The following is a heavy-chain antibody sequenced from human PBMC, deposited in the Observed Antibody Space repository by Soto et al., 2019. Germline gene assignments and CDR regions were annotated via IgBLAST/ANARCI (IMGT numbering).Heavy chain of an antibody. CDR3: ARVLLYSSVWYSWFDP. J-gene: IGHJ5*02. CDR2: IIPIFGTG. CDR1: GGTFSSYA. Sequence: QVQLVQSVAEVKKPGSSVKVSCKTSGGTFSSYAISWVRQAPGQGLEWMGGIIPIFGTGNYAQKFQGRVKITADESTRTAYVELSSLRTEDTVVYYCARVLLYSSVWYSWFDPWCQGTLGTVYS. D-gene: IGHD6-19*01. V-gene: IGHV1-69*01.